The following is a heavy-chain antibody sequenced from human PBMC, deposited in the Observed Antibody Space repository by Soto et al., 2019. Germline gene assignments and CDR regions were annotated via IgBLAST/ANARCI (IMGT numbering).Heavy chain of an antibody. CDR3: AKDRQDSGAAELGRVPFDH. Sequence: GGSMRLSCVASGFTFSSFAMSWVRQAPGKGLEWVSGLSGFGSSAYYADSVKGRFTISRDNSKRTVYLQMNSLTVDDTAVYYCAKDRQDSGAAELGRVPFDHWGQGA. V-gene: IGHV3-23*01. CDR2: LSGFGSSA. D-gene: IGHD1-26*01. CDR1: GFTFSSFA. J-gene: IGHJ4*02.